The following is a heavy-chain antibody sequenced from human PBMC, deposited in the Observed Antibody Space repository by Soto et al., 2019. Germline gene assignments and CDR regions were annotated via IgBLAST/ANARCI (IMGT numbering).Heavy chain of an antibody. Sequence: SETLSLTCTVSGGSISSSSYYWGWIRQPPGKGLEWIGYIYYSGSTNYNPSLKSRVTISVDRSKNQFSLKLSSVTAADTAVYDCARAMTTVTTIDYWGQGTLVTVSS. D-gene: IGHD4-17*01. J-gene: IGHJ4*02. CDR3: ARAMTTVTTIDY. CDR1: GGSISSSSYY. V-gene: IGHV4-61*05. CDR2: IYYSGST.